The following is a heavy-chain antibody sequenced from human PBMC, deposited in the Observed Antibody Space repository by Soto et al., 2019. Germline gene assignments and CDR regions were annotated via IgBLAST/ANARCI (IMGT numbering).Heavy chain of an antibody. J-gene: IGHJ6*02. D-gene: IGHD6-13*01. CDR3: ARVDGSSWHYGMDL. V-gene: IGHV3-20*04. CDR1: GFTFYGYG. Sequence: PGGSLRLSCAASGFTFYGYGMSWVRQAPGKGLEWVSGINWNGGSTGYADSVKGRFTISRDNAKNSLYLQMNSLRAEDTPLYYCARVDGSSWHYGMDLWGQGTTVRVSS. CDR2: INWNGGST.